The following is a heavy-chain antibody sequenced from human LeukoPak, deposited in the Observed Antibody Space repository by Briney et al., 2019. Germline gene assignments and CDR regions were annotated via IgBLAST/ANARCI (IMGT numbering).Heavy chain of an antibody. Sequence: ASVKVSCKVSGYTFTGYYMHWVRQAPGQGLEWMGRINPNSGGTNYAQKFQGRVTMTRDASISTAYMELSRLRSDDTAVYYCARAKWAVAGVSLWGQGTLVTVSS. D-gene: IGHD6-19*01. CDR1: GYTFTGYY. CDR3: ARAKWAVAGVSL. CDR2: INPNSGGT. J-gene: IGHJ4*02. V-gene: IGHV1-2*06.